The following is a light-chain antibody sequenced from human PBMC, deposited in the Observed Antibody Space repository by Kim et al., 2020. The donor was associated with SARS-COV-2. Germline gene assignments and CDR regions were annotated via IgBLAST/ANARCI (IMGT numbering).Light chain of an antibody. Sequence: QSALTQPRSVSGSPGQSVTISCTATSSDVGDFKYVSWYQQHPGKVPKLIIYDVDKRPSGVPDRFSGSKSGNTASLSISGLQAADEADYFCCSHAGTFYVFGAGTKVTV. CDR1: SSDVGDFKY. V-gene: IGLV2-11*01. CDR3: CSHAGTFYV. J-gene: IGLJ1*01. CDR2: DVD.